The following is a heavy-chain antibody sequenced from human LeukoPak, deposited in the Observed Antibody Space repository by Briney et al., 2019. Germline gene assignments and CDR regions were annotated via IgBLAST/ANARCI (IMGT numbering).Heavy chain of an antibody. J-gene: IGHJ4*02. Sequence: ASLKVSCKASGYTFTGYYMHCVRQTPGQGLEWMGWIKPNSGGTNYAQKFQGRVTMTRDTSISTAYMELSRLRSDDTAVYYCAREGDTQSGSYYYWGQGTLVTVSS. CDR1: GYTFTGYY. CDR3: AREGDTQSGSYYY. D-gene: IGHD3-10*01. V-gene: IGHV1-2*02. CDR2: IKPNSGGT.